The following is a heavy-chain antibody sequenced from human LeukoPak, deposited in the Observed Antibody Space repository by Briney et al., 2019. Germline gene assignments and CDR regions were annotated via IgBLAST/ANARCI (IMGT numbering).Heavy chain of an antibody. J-gene: IGHJ4*01. CDR2: IYTSGST. CDR3: ARDNDSSGYYYGYYFDY. CDR1: GGSISSYY. D-gene: IGHD3-22*01. Sequence: SETLSLTCTVSGGSISSYYWSWIRQPAGKGLEWIGRIYTSGSTNYNPSLKSRVTMSVDTSKNQFSLKLSSVTAADTAVYYCARDNDSSGYYYGYYFDYWGHGTLVTVSS. V-gene: IGHV4-4*07.